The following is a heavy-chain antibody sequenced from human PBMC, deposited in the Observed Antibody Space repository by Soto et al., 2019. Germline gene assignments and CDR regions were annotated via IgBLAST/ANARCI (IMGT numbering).Heavy chain of an antibody. D-gene: IGHD5-12*01. CDR2: IYHSGST. V-gene: IGHV4-30-2*01. CDR1: GGSISSGGYS. CDR3: AAGGGLPRYY. J-gene: IGHJ4*02. Sequence: QLQLQESGSGLVKPSQTLSLTCAVSGGSISSGGYSGSWIRQPPGKGLEWIGYIYHSGSTYYNPSLKSRVTISVDTSKNQFSLKLRSVTAADTAVYYCAAGGGLPRYYWGQGTLVTVSS.